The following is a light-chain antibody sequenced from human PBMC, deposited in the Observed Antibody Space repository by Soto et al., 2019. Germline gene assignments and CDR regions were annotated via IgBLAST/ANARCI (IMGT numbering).Light chain of an antibody. V-gene: IGKV3-20*01. CDR1: QSVSSSY. Sequence: DIVLTQSPGTLSLSPGERGTLSCRASQSVSSSYLAWYQQKPGQAPRLLIYGASSRATGIPDRFSGSGSGTDFTLTISRLEPEDCAVYYCQQYGSSPPTFGPGTKVEIK. CDR2: GAS. J-gene: IGKJ1*01. CDR3: QQYGSSPPT.